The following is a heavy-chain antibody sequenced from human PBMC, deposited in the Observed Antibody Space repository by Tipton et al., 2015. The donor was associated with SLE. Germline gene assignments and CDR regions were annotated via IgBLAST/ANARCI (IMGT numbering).Heavy chain of an antibody. CDR3: ARQDVWRGYPSQYDF. Sequence: TLSLTCTVSEGSISSGGYYWSWIRQHPGKGLEWIGYIYYSGSTYYNTSLKSRVIISRDTSKNQFSLSLSSVTAADMAVYYCARQDVWRGYPSQYDFWGQGLLVTVSS. J-gene: IGHJ4*02. CDR1: EGSISSGGYY. CDR2: IYYSGST. V-gene: IGHV4-31*03. D-gene: IGHD3-16*01.